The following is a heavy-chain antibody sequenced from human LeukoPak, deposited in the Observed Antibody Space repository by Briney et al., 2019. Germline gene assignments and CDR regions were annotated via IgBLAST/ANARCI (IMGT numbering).Heavy chain of an antibody. V-gene: IGHV4-34*01. D-gene: IGHD3-10*01. Sequence: PSETLSLTCVVYGGSFSGYYWSWIRQSPGKGLEWIGEINHRGSTNYNPSLKRRVTISLDTSKNQFSLKLSSVTAADTAVYYCAKSLYGSGSYYNWFDPWGQGTLVTVSS. CDR1: GGSFSGYY. J-gene: IGHJ5*02. CDR3: AKSLYGSGSYYNWFDP. CDR2: INHRGST.